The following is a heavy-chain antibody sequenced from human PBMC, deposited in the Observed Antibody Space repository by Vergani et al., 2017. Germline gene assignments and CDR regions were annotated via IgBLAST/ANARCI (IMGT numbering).Heavy chain of an antibody. CDR2: IWYDGSNK. D-gene: IGHD2-2*01. CDR1: GFTFSSYG. V-gene: IGHV3-33*01. Sequence: VQLVESGGGVVQPGRSLRLSCAASGFTFSSYGMHWVRQAPGKGLEWVAVIWYDGSNKYYADSVKGRFTISRDNSKNTLYLQMNSLRAEDTAVYYCARDQFASDIVVVPAARSFDYWGQGTLVTVSS. J-gene: IGHJ4*02. CDR3: ARDQFASDIVVVPAARSFDY.